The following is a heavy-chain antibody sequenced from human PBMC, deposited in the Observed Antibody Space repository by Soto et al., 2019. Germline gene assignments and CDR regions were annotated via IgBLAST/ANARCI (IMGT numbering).Heavy chain of an antibody. CDR2: IWHDGNNK. Sequence: PGGSLRLSCAASGFTFSNYGMHWVRQAPGKGLEWVAIIWHDGNNKYYADSVKGRFTISRDNSKNTLYLQMNSLRAEDTAVYYCAGEYSSSSGAGGMDVWGQGATVTVSS. J-gene: IGHJ6*02. D-gene: IGHD6-6*01. CDR3: AGEYSSSSGAGGMDV. CDR1: GFTFSNYG. V-gene: IGHV3-33*01.